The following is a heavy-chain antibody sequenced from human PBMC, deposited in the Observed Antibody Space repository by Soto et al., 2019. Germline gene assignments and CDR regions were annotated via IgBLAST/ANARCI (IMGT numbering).Heavy chain of an antibody. D-gene: IGHD2-21*01. V-gene: IGHV3-23*01. CDR1: GFTFSGYA. J-gene: IGHJ4*02. Sequence: GGSMRLSCAASGFTFSGYALNWVRQAPGKGLEWVAEISGSGTSTYYAPSVKGRFIISSDSSKNTFYLRMNSLRAEDTAMYYCARSLSALFSLGDFNYWGQGALVTVSS. CDR3: ARSLSALFSLGDFNY. CDR2: ISGSGTST.